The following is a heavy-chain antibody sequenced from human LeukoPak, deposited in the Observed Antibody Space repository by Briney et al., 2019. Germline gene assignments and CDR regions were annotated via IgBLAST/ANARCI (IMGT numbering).Heavy chain of an antibody. Sequence: SETLSLTCAVYGGSFSGYYWSWIRQPPGKGLEWIGEINHSGSTNYNPSLKSRVTISVDTSKNQFSLKLNSVTAADTAVYYCARVVVRSSWYVDYWGQGTLVTVSS. V-gene: IGHV4-34*01. CDR3: ARVVVRSSWYVDY. D-gene: IGHD6-13*01. J-gene: IGHJ4*02. CDR1: GGSFSGYY. CDR2: INHSGST.